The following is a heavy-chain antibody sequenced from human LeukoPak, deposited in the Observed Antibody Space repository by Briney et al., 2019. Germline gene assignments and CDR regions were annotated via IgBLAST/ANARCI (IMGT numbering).Heavy chain of an antibody. D-gene: IGHD6-13*01. CDR2: IYYGGST. CDR1: GGSISSYY. CDR3: ARSTSIAAAGTEWGRFDY. Sequence: PSETLSLTCTVSGGSISSYYWSWIRQPPGKGLEWIGYIYYGGSTNYNPSLKSRVTISVDTSKNQFSLKLSSVTAADTAVYYCARSTSIAAAGTEWGRFDYWGQGTLVTVSS. V-gene: IGHV4-59*01. J-gene: IGHJ4*02.